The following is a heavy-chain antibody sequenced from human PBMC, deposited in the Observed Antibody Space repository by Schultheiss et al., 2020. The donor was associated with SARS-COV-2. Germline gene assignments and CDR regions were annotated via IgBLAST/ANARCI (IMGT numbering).Heavy chain of an antibody. V-gene: IGHV3-30*04. J-gene: IGHJ4*02. D-gene: IGHD6-19*01. CDR3: ARDASMAGTYFDY. Sequence: GGSLRLSCAASGFTLSSYAMNWVRQAPGKGLEWVAVISYDGSSQYYADSVKGRFTISRDNSKNTLYLQMNSLRAEDTAVYYCARDASMAGTYFDYWGQGTLVTVSS. CDR2: ISYDGSSQ. CDR1: GFTLSSYA.